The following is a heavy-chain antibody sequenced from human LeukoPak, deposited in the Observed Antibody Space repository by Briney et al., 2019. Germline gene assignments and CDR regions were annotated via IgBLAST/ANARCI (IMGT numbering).Heavy chain of an antibody. V-gene: IGHV3-23*01. CDR3: AKMRGIIAAAAIFDY. J-gene: IGHJ4*02. CDR2: ISGSGGST. Sequence: PGGSLRLSCTASGFTFSSYAMSWVRQAPGKGLEWVSAISGSGGSTYYADSVKGRFTISRDNSKNTLYLQMNSLRAEDTAVYYCAKMRGIIAAAAIFDYWGQGTLVTVSS. D-gene: IGHD6-13*01. CDR1: GFTFSSYA.